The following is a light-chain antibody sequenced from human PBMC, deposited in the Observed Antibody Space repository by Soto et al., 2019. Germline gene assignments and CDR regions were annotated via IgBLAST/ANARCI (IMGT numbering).Light chain of an antibody. CDR1: SSDVGGYNF. J-gene: IGLJ1*01. V-gene: IGLV2-14*01. CDR3: YSYRGYYTRV. CDR2: EVS. Sequence: QSALTQPASVSGSPGQSITISCTGTSSDVGGYNFVSWYQQHPGRAPKLLIYEVSRRPSGVSNRFSGSKSGDTASQTISGLQAEDEADYYCYSYRGYYTRVFGTGTKVTVL.